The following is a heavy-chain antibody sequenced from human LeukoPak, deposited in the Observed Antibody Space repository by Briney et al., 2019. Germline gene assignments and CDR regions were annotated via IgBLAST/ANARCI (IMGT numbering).Heavy chain of an antibody. CDR1: GGSISSGSYY. D-gene: IGHD3-22*01. CDR3: ARDLYYYDSSGYYLWGFDI. J-gene: IGHJ3*02. Sequence: SQTLSLTCSVSGGSISSGSYYWSWIRQPAGKGLEWIGRIYTSRSTNYNPSLKSRVTISVDTSKNQFSLKLGSVTAADTAVYYCARDLYYYDSSGYYLWGFDIWGQGTMVTVSS. V-gene: IGHV4-61*02. CDR2: IYTSRST.